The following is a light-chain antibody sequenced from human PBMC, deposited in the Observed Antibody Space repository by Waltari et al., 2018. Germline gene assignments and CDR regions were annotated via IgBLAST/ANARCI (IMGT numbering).Light chain of an antibody. V-gene: IGKV4-1*01. J-gene: IGKJ1*01. CDR1: QSVLYSSNNKNY. CDR2: WAS. CDR3: HQYYATPPDGKT. Sequence: DIVMTQSPDSLAVSLGERATINCKSSQSVLYSSNNKNYLAWYQQKAGPPTKLLIYWASNRESGVPDRFSGSGSGTDFTLTISSLQAEDVAVYYCHQYYATPPDGKTFGQGTKVEIK.